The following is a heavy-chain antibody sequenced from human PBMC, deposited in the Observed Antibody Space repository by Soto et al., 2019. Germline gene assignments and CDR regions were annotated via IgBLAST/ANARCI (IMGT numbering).Heavy chain of an antibody. CDR1: GFTFSNYW. J-gene: IGHJ4*02. CDR2: IKQDGSVK. Sequence: GGSLRLSCGASGFTFSNYWMTWVRQAPGRGLEWVANIKQDGSVKYYVDSVKGRISITRDNAKNLVYLQVNSLRAEDTAVYYCARIGYSSSSLDYWGQGTLVTVSS. CDR3: ARIGYSSSSLDY. D-gene: IGHD5-18*01. V-gene: IGHV3-7*04.